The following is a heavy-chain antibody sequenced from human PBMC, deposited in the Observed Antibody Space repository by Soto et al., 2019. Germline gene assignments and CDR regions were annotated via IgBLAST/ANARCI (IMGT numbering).Heavy chain of an antibody. CDR1: GFTFSSYA. Sequence: GGSLRLSCAASGFTFSSYAMSWVRQAPGKGLEWVSAISGSGGSTYYADSVKGRFTISRDNSKNTLYLQMNSLRAEDTAVYYCAKDPVDCSSTSCQWGYFDYWGQGTLVTAPQ. CDR2: ISGSGGST. V-gene: IGHV3-23*01. D-gene: IGHD2-2*01. J-gene: IGHJ4*02. CDR3: AKDPVDCSSTSCQWGYFDY.